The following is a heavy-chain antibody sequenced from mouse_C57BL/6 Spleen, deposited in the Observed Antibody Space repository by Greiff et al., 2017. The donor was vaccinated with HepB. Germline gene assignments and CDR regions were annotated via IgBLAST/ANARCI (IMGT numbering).Heavy chain of an antibody. D-gene: IGHD1-1*01. V-gene: IGHV5-4*01. CDR1: GFTFSSYG. J-gene: IGHJ2*01. CDR3: ARKYYGSTYFDY. Sequence: EVLLVESGGGLVKPGGSLKLSCAASGFTFSSYGMSWVRQTPEKGLEWVATISDDGSYTYYPDNVKGRFTISRDNAKNNLYLQMSHLKSEDTAMYYCARKYYGSTYFDYWGQGTTLTVSS. CDR2: ISDDGSYT.